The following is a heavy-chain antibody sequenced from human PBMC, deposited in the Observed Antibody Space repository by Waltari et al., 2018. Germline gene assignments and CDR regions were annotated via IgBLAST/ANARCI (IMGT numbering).Heavy chain of an antibody. D-gene: IGHD6-13*01. Sequence: QVQLQQWGAGLLKPSETLSLTCAVYGGSFSGYYWSWIHQPPGKGLEWIGEINHSGSTTDNPALKSRVTISVDTSKNHFSLKLSSVTAADTAVYYCARNTRRRYSSSWRDFFDYWGQGTLVTVSS. V-gene: IGHV4-34*01. CDR3: ARNTRRRYSSSWRDFFDY. CDR2: INHSGST. CDR1: GGSFSGYY. J-gene: IGHJ4*02.